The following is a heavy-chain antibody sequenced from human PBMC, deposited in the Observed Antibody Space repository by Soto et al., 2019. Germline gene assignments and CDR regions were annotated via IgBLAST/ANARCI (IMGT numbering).Heavy chain of an antibody. V-gene: IGHV3-30*18. CDR1: GFTFSDYA. D-gene: IGHD6-19*01. CDR3: AKGRRQWLVTSDCNF. CDR2: VSHDGRNS. Sequence: VQLVESGGGVVQPGRSLRLSCAASGFTFSDYAMHWVRQAPGKGLEWVAGVSHDGRNSHYADSVKGRVTISRDSSKKTVSLEMTSLRAEDTAVYYCAKGRRQWLVTSDCNFWCQGALVTVSS. J-gene: IGHJ4*02.